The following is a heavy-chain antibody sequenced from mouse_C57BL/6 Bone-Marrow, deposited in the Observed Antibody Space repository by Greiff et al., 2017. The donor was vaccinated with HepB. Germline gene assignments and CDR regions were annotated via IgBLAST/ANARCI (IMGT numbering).Heavy chain of an antibody. D-gene: IGHD1-1*01. V-gene: IGHV1-74*01. CDR1: GYTFTSYW. J-gene: IGHJ4*01. Sequence: QVHVKQPGAELVKPGASVKVSCKASGYTFTSYWMHWVKQRPGQGLEWIGRIHPSDSDTNYNQKLKGKATLTVDKSSSTAYMQLSSLTSEDSAVYYCAIRGSSFYAMDYWGQGTSVTASS. CDR3: AIRGSSFYAMDY. CDR2: IHPSDSDT.